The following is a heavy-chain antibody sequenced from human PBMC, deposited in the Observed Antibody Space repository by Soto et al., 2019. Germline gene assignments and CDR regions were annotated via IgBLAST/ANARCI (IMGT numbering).Heavy chain of an antibody. CDR3: EKFWGPVTAAVDDY. V-gene: IGHV4-4*02. J-gene: IGHJ4*02. CDR2: IYHSGST. D-gene: IGHD6-13*01. CDR1: GGSISSVNW. Sequence: SETLSLTCAVSGGSISSVNWWSWVRQPPGKGLEWIGEIYHSGSTNYNPSLKSRVTISVDKSKNQFSLKLSSVTAADTAVYYCEKFWGPVTAAVDDYWRQGTLVTVSS.